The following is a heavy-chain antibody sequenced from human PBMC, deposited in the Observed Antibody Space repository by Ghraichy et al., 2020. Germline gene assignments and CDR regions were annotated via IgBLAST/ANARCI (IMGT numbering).Heavy chain of an antibody. CDR3: ARLRIYGSGSYPDY. D-gene: IGHD3-10*01. Sequence: GGSLRLSCAASGFTFSSYSMNWVRQAPGKGLEWVSYISSSSSTIYYADSVKGRFTISRDNAKNSLYLQMNSLRAEDTAVYYCARLRIYGSGSYPDYWGQGTLVTVSS. V-gene: IGHV3-48*01. J-gene: IGHJ4*02. CDR2: ISSSSSTI. CDR1: GFTFSSYS.